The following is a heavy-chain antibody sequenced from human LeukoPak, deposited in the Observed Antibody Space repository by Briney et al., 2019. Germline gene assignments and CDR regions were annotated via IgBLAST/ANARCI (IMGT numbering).Heavy chain of an antibody. V-gene: IGHV3-23*01. D-gene: IGHD2-2*01. CDR3: AKDRTFSSTSCYYFDY. CDR1: GFTFSSYA. CDR2: ISGSGGST. Sequence: QTGGSLRLSCAASGFTFSSYAMSWVRQAPGKGLEWVSAISGSGGSTYYADSVKGRFTISRDNSKNTLYLQMNSLRAEDTAVYYCAKDRTFSSTSCYYFDYWGQGTLVTVSS. J-gene: IGHJ4*02.